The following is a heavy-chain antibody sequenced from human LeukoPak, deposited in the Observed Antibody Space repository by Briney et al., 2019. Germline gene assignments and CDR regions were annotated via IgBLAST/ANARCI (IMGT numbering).Heavy chain of an antibody. Sequence: SETLSLTCGVSGGSINSGDWWTWVRQPPGKGLEWIGEIYHDGNTNYNPSLESRVTISVDKSKNQFSLTLSSVTAADTAVYYCASNQGMGAYFDSWGQGTLVTVSS. CDR2: IYHDGNT. V-gene: IGHV4-4*02. CDR1: GGSINSGDW. J-gene: IGHJ4*02. D-gene: IGHD1-26*01. CDR3: ASNQGMGAYFDS.